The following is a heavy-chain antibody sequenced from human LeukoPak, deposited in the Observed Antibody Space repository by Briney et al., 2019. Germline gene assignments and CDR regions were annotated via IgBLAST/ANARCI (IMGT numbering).Heavy chain of an antibody. CDR2: INPNSGGT. CDR1: GYTFTGYY. Sequence: GASVKVSCKASGYTFTGYYMHWVRQAPGQGLEWMGWINPNSGGTNYAQKFQDRVSMTRDTSTSTAYMQLSRLRSGDTAVYFCARSPHILTGENFDYWGQGTLLTVSS. D-gene: IGHD3-9*01. J-gene: IGHJ4*02. V-gene: IGHV1-2*02. CDR3: ARSPHILTGENFDY.